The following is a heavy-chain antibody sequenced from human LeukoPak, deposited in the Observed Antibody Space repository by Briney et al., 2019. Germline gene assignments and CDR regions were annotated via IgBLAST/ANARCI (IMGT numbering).Heavy chain of an antibody. V-gene: IGHV1-8*01. Sequence: ASVKVSCKASGYNFRSYDINWLRQATGQGLEWMGWMSPKRGDTGYAQTFQGRITMTRDTSINIAYMELNSLTSEDTAVYYCARTNLADCGGECETDAFDIWGHGTMVTVSS. D-gene: IGHD2-21*01. CDR1: GYNFRSYD. CDR3: ARTNLADCGGECETDAFDI. J-gene: IGHJ3*02. CDR2: MSPKRGDT.